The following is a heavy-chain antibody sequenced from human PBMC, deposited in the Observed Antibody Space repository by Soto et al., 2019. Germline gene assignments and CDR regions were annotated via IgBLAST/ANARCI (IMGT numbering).Heavy chain of an antibody. CDR2: IYYSGST. J-gene: IGHJ4*02. CDR1: GGSISSSSYY. D-gene: IGHD3-10*01. V-gene: IGHV4-39*01. CDR3: ARQLRYGSGSSTDY. Sequence: QLQLQESGPGLVKPSETLSLTCTVSGGSISSSSYYWGWIRQPPGKGLEWIGSIYYSGSTYYNPSLKSRVTISVDTSKNQFSRKLSSVTAADTAVYYCARQLRYGSGSSTDYWGQGTLVTVSS.